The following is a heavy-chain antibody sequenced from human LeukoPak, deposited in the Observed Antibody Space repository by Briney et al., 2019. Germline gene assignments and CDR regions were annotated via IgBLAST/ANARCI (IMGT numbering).Heavy chain of an antibody. Sequence: GASVKVSCKASGYTFTGYYVHWVRQAPGQGLEWMGWIKPNSGDTNYAQKFQGRVTMTRDTSISTAYMELSRLRSDDTAVYYCARDLGSYSSSSFDPWGQGTLVTVSS. V-gene: IGHV1-2*02. J-gene: IGHJ5*02. CDR1: GYTFTGYY. D-gene: IGHD6-13*01. CDR3: ARDLGSYSSSSFDP. CDR2: IKPNSGDT.